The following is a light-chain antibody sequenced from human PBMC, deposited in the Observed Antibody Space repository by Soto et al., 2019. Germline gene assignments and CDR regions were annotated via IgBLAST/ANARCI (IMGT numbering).Light chain of an antibody. CDR2: AVN. Sequence: QSVLTQPRSVSGSPGQSVTISCTGTSSDVGGYNYVSWYQQHPGKAPKFMIYAVNKRPSGVPDRFSGSKSGNTASLTISGLQADDEADYYCCAYAGSFILIFGGGTKLTVL. J-gene: IGLJ2*01. CDR1: SSDVGGYNY. V-gene: IGLV2-11*01. CDR3: CAYAGSFILI.